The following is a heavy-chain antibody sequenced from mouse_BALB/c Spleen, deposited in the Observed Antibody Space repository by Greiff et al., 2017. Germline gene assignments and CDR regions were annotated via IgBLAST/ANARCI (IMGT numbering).Heavy chain of an antibody. V-gene: IGHV5-9-4*01. CDR1: GFTFSSYA. J-gene: IGHJ1*01. CDR2: ISSGGSYT. D-gene: IGHD2-10*02. CDR3: ARSYGNYSYWYFDV. Sequence: EVQLVESGGGLVKPGGSLKLSCAASGFTFSSYAMSWVRQSPEKRLEWVAEISSGGSYTYYPDTVTGRFTISRDNAKNTLYLEMSSLRSEDTAMYYSARSYGNYSYWYFDVWGAGTTVTVSS.